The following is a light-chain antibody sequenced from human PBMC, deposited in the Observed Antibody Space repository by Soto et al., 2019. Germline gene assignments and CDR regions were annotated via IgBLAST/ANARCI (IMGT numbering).Light chain of an antibody. V-gene: IGKV3-15*01. Sequence: EVVMTQSPATLSLSPGERATLSCRASQSVGANLAWYQQKPGQAPRLLIYRASARVTGIPARFSGSGSGIEFTLTISSLQPEDFAVYYCQQCNNWPYTFGQGTKLEIK. CDR3: QQCNNWPYT. CDR1: QSVGAN. CDR2: RAS. J-gene: IGKJ2*01.